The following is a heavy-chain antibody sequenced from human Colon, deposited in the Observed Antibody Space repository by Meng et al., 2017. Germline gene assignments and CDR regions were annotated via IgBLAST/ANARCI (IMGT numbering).Heavy chain of an antibody. D-gene: IGHD1-1*01. V-gene: IGHV4-4*02. CDR2: VYHRGDT. J-gene: IGHJ4*02. CDR3: GRDQGRQLINH. CDR1: GDSISSDIW. Sequence: QVQLRESGPGLVKRSGTLSLTCTVSGDSISSDIWWSWVRQPPGKGLEWIGEVYHRGDTNYNPSLKSRVVISVDRSKNQFSLNLSSVTAADTAVYYCGRDQGRQLINHWGQGTLVTVSS.